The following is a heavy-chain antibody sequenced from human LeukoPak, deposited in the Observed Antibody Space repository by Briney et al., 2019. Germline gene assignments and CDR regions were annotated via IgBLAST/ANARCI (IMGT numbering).Heavy chain of an antibody. V-gene: IGHV3-74*01. D-gene: IGHD4-17*01. CDR2: IKGDGSDT. Sequence: PGRSLTLSCAASGFTFSSYWMHWVRQTPGKGLVWVSRIKGDGSDTLYADSVKGRFTISRDNSKNTLYLQTSSLGVDDTAVYYCARASTTVPNLLDYWGQGALVSVSS. CDR1: GFTFSSYW. J-gene: IGHJ4*02. CDR3: ARASTTVPNLLDY.